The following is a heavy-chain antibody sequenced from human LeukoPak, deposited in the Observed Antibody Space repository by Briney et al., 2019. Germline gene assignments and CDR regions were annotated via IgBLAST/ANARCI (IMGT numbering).Heavy chain of an antibody. J-gene: IGHJ5*02. CDR3: VVVVVIGYSWFDP. V-gene: IGHV1-69*05. CDR2: IIPIFGTA. Sequence: ASVKVSCKASGGTFSSYAISWVRQAPAQALEWVGVIIPIFGTANYAQKFQGRVTITTDESTSTAYMELSSLRSEDTAMYYCVVVVVIGYSWFDPWGQGTLVTVSS. CDR1: GGTFSSYA. D-gene: IGHD3-22*01.